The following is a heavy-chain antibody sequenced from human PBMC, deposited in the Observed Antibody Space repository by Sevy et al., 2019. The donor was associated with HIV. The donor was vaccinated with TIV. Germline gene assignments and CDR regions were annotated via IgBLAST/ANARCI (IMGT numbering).Heavy chain of an antibody. Sequence: GGSLRLSCSASGFTFRNYAMNWVRQAPGKGLKYVSAISSDGGGTYYADSVRGRFTISRDNSKNTLNLQMRSLRIEDTAVYYCVKDPDYDFWRGDYGMDVWGQGTTVTVSS. CDR1: GFTFRNYA. J-gene: IGHJ6*02. D-gene: IGHD3-3*01. CDR2: ISSDGGGT. V-gene: IGHV3-64D*06. CDR3: VKDPDYDFWRGDYGMDV.